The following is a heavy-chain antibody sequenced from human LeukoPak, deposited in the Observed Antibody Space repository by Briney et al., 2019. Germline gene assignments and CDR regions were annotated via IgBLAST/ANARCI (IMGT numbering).Heavy chain of an antibody. J-gene: IGHJ4*02. CDR2: IHAGNGNT. CDR1: GFTFGTYA. D-gene: IGHD3-9*01. V-gene: IGHV1-3*01. CDR3: AREHDTLAGFAFDY. Sequence: ASVKASCKTSGFTFGTYAIQWVRQAPGHSLEWMGWIHAGNGNTKYSPNVQGRVTISRDTSASTAYLELDSLRSERTAVYYGAREHDTLAGFAFDYGGQGTLVTVSS.